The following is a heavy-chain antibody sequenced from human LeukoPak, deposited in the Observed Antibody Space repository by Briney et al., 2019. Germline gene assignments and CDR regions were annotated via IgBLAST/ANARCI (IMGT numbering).Heavy chain of an antibody. J-gene: IGHJ5*02. Sequence: PSETLSLTCTVSGGSISSYYWSWIRQPPGKGLEWIGDIYYSGSTNYNPSLKSRVTISVDTSKNQFSLKLSSVTAADTAVYYCARAILWLPFDPWGQGTLVTVSS. CDR1: GGSISSYY. V-gene: IGHV4-59*01. CDR3: ARAILWLPFDP. D-gene: IGHD3-10*01. CDR2: IYYSGST.